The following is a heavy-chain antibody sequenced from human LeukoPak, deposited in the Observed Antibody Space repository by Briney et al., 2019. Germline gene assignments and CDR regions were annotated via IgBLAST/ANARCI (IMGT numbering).Heavy chain of an antibody. CDR3: AKVTGAYDY. V-gene: IGHV3-23*01. D-gene: IGHD1-26*01. Sequence: GGSLRLSCAASGFTFSNYAMTWVRQAPGKGLEWVSTISASGRSTYYADSVKGRFTISRDNSKNTLYLQMNSLRAEDTAVYYCAKVTGAYDYWGQGTLVTVSS. CDR1: GFTFSNYA. J-gene: IGHJ4*02. CDR2: ISASGRST.